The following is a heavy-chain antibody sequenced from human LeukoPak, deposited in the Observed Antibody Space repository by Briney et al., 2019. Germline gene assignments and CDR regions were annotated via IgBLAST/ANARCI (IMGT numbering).Heavy chain of an antibody. V-gene: IGHV3-9*01. CDR1: GFTFSDYA. Sequence: GGSLRLSCAASGFTFSDYAMHWVRLAPGKGLEWVSGITWDGRATGYEDSVKGRFTISRDNAKNSLYLQMNSLRAEDTALYYCAKDNGPEWLTMFDYWGQGTLVTVSS. J-gene: IGHJ4*02. CDR2: ITWDGRAT. CDR3: AKDNGPEWLTMFDY. D-gene: IGHD5-12*01.